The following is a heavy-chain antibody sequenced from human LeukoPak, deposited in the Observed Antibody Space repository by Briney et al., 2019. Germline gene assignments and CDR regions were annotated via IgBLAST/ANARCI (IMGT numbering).Heavy chain of an antibody. Sequence: SETLSLTCAVYGGSFSGCYWSWIRQPPGKGLEWIGEINHSGSTNYNPSLKSRVTISVDTSKNQFSLKLSSVTAADTAVYYCAREHDYDDYWGQGTLVTVSS. CDR2: INHSGST. CDR3: AREHDYDDY. V-gene: IGHV4-34*01. J-gene: IGHJ4*02. CDR1: GGSFSGCY.